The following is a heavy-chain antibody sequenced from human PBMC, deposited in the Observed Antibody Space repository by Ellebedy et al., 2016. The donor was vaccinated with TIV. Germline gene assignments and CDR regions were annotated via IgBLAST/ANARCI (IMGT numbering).Heavy chain of an antibody. CDR3: ARSGVVAAAKNY. D-gene: IGHD2-15*01. V-gene: IGHV4-34*01. Sequence: SETLSLTXAVYGGSFSGYYWSWIRQPPGKGLEWIGEINHSGSTNYNPSLKSRVTISVDTSKNQFSLKLSSVTAADTAVYYCARSGVVAAAKNYWGQGTLVTVSS. J-gene: IGHJ4*02. CDR2: INHSGST. CDR1: GGSFSGYY.